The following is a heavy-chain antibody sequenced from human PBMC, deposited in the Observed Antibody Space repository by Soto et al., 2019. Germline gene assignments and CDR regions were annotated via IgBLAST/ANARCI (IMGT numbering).Heavy chain of an antibody. J-gene: IGHJ4*02. D-gene: IGHD1-26*01. CDR2: IIPIFGTA. V-gene: IGHV1-69*01. CDR3: ARDGGRHSGGIDY. Sequence: QVQLVQSGAEVKKPGSSVKVSCKASGGTFSSYSINWVRQAPGQGREWMGEIIPIFGTAIYAQKFQGRVTITADESTSTAYMELSSLRSEDTAVYYCARDGGRHSGGIDYWGQGTLVTVSS. CDR1: GGTFSSYS.